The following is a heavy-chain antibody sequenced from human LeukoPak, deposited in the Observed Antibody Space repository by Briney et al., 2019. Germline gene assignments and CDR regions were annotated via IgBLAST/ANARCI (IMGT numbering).Heavy chain of an antibody. CDR3: ASWAVGTGAFDY. CDR1: GGSISSYY. J-gene: IGHJ4*02. V-gene: IGHV4-59*01. Sequence: SETLSLTCTVSGGSISSYYWSWIRQPPGKGLEWIGYIYYSGSTNYNPSLKSRVAISVDTSKNQFSLKLSSVTAADTAVYYCASWAVGTGAFDYWGQGTLVTVSS. D-gene: IGHD6-13*01. CDR2: IYYSGST.